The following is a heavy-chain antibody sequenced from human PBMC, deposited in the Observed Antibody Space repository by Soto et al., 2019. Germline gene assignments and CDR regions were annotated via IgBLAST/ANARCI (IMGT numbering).Heavy chain of an antibody. V-gene: IGHV3-23*01. Sequence: EVQLLESGGGLVQPGGSLRLSCAASGFTFNSYAMSWVRQAPGKGLEWVSTIGGRDGRTYYPDSVKGRFTISRDNSKNTLYLQMNTLRAEDTAVYYCAKRPGIAADGSFDSWGQGTLVTVSS. CDR1: GFTFNSYA. CDR2: IGGRDGRT. CDR3: AKRPGIAADGSFDS. J-gene: IGHJ4*02. D-gene: IGHD6-13*01.